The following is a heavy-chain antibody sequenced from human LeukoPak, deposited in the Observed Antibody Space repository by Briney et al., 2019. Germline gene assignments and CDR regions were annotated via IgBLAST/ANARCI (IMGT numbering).Heavy chain of an antibody. J-gene: IGHJ3*02. Sequence: SETLSLTCPVSGGSISGYFWSWIRQPPGKGLELIGYLYCSGSTNYNPSLKSRVTLSVDTSKDQFSLRLSSVTAADTAVYYCARLLAVAGGDAFDSWGQGKMVTVS. V-gene: IGHV4-59*08. CDR1: GGSISGYF. CDR2: LYCSGST. CDR3: ARLLAVAGGDAFDS. D-gene: IGHD6-19*01.